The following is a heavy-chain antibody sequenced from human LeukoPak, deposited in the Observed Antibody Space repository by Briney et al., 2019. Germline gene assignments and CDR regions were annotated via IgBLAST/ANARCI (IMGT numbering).Heavy chain of an antibody. CDR3: GRGHSTAAYHRSCSDY. D-gene: IGHD3-22*01. CDR1: GYTFTSFG. Sequence: WASVKVSCKASGYTFTSFGFSWVRQAPGQGLEWMGWISAYNGNTNYAKKFQGRVTMTTDTSTSTAYMELRSLRSDDTAVSYCGRGHSTAAYHRSCSDYWGQGTLVTVSS. CDR2: ISAYNGNT. J-gene: IGHJ4*02. V-gene: IGHV1-18*01.